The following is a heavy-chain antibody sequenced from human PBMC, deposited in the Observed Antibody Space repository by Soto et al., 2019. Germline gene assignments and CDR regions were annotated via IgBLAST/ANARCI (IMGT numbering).Heavy chain of an antibody. V-gene: IGHV1-18*04. CDR1: GYTFTSYG. Sequence: GASVKVSCKASGYTFTSYGISWVRQAPGQGLEWMGWISAYNGNTNYAQKLQGRVTMTTDTSTSTAYMELRSLRSDDTAVYYCASSYYYDSSGSIDAFDIWGQGTMVTVS. CDR2: ISAYNGNT. D-gene: IGHD3-22*01. J-gene: IGHJ3*02. CDR3: ASSYYYDSSGSIDAFDI.